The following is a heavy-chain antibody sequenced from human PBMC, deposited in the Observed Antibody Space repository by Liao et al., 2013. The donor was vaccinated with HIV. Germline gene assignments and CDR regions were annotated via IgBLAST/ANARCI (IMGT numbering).Heavy chain of an antibody. V-gene: IGHV4-30-2*01. CDR3: ARTLGIGVDWFDP. D-gene: IGHD7-27*01. Sequence: QLQLQESGSGLVKPSETLSLTCAVSGGSVSSGANSWSWIRQPPGKGLEWIGYMYHSGSTYYNPSLKSRVTISVDRSKNQVSLRLSSVTAADTAVYYCARTLGIGVDWFDPWGQGTLVTVSS. CDR1: GGSVSSGANS. J-gene: IGHJ5*02. CDR2: MYHSGST.